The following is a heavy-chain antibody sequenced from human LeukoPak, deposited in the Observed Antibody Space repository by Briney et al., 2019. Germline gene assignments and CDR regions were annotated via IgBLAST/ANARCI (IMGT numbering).Heavy chain of an antibody. J-gene: IGHJ1*01. Sequence: ASVKVSCKASGYTFSSYGFSWVRQAPGQGLEWMGWISAYNGNTNYAQKLQGRVTMTTDTSTSTAYMELRSLRSDDTAVYYCARDNSFLGWYFQHWGQGTLVTVSS. CDR1: GYTFSSYG. D-gene: IGHD2/OR15-2a*01. CDR2: ISAYNGNT. CDR3: ARDNSFLGWYFQH. V-gene: IGHV1-18*01.